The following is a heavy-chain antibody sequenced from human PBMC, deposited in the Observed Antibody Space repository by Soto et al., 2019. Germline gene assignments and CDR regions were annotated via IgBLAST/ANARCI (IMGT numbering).Heavy chain of an antibody. D-gene: IGHD2-15*01. CDR1: GDSVSSGSYY. CDR2: IYKSGST. V-gene: IGHV4-61*01. J-gene: IGHJ3*02. Sequence: SETLSLTCTVSGDSVSSGSYYWSWIRQPPGKGLEWIGYIYKSGSTNYNPSLTSRVTMSVDSSKSQFSLQLSSVTAADTAIYYCARQYCSGGRCFDAFDIWGQGTMVTVSS. CDR3: ARQYCSGGRCFDAFDI.